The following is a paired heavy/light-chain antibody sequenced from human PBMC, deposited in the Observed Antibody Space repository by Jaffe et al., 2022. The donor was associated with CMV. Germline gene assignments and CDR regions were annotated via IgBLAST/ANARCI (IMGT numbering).Heavy chain of an antibody. CDR2: IYYSGST. J-gene: IGHJ5*02. CDR3: CGQNIVVVPAQGFDP. D-gene: IGHD2-2*01. Sequence: QLQLQESGPGLVKPSETLSLTCTVSGGSISSSSYYWGWIRQPPGKGLEWIGSIYYSGSTYYNPSLKSRVTISVDTSKNQFSLKLSSVTAADTAVYYCCGQNIVVVPAQGFDPWGQGTLVTVSS. V-gene: IGHV4-39*01. CDR1: GGSISSSSYY.
Light chain of an antibody. CDR2: GAS. V-gene: IGKV3-15*01. Sequence: EIVMTQSPATLSVSPGERATLSCRASQSVSSNLAWYQQKPGQAPRLLIYGASTRATGIPARFSGSGSGTEFTLTISSLQSEDFAVYYCQQYNNWPLMYTFGQGTKLEIK. J-gene: IGKJ2*01. CDR3: QQYNNWPLMYT. CDR1: QSVSSN.